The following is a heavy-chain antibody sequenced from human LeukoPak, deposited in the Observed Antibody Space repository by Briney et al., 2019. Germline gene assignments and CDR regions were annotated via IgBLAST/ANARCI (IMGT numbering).Heavy chain of an antibody. CDR3: EDGIRYCSSTSCSYYFDY. J-gene: IGHJ4*02. Sequence: SETLSLTCAVYGGSFSGYYWSWIRQPPGKGLEWTGEINHSGSTNYNPSLKSRVTISVDTSKNQFSLKLSSVTAADTFFYQAEDGIRYCSSTSCSYYFDYWGQGTLVTVSS. CDR2: INHSGST. D-gene: IGHD2-2*01. CDR1: GGSFSGYY. V-gene: IGHV4-34*01.